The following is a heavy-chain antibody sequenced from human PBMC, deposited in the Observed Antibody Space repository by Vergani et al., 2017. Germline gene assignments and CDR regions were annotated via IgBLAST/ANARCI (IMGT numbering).Heavy chain of an antibody. V-gene: IGHV3-30-3*01. Sequence: QVQLVESGGGVVQPGRSLRLSCAASGFTFSSYAMHWVRQAPGKGLEWVAVISYDGSNKYYADSVKGRFTISRDNSKNTLYLQMNSLRAEDTAVYYCAKDSEGSSGYYYTFGDYWGQGTLVTVSS. CDR1: GFTFSSYA. CDR3: AKDSEGSSGYYYTFGDY. CDR2: ISYDGSNK. D-gene: IGHD3-22*01. J-gene: IGHJ4*02.